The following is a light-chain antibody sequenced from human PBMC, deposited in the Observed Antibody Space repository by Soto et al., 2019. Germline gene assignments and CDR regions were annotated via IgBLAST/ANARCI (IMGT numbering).Light chain of an antibody. V-gene: IGKV3-15*01. J-gene: IGKJ4*01. CDR2: GAS. CDR3: QQYGSLPLT. CDR1: QSVNNN. Sequence: ETLMTQSPATLSVSPGERATLSCRASQSVNNNLAWYQQKLGQAPRVLIYGASTRATGIPARFTGSGSGTEFILTISRLEPEEFAVYYCQQYGSLPLTFGGGTRVDIK.